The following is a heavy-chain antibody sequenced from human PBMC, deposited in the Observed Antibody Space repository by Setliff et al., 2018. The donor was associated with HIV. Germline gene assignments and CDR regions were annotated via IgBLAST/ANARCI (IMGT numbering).Heavy chain of an antibody. Sequence: ETLRLSCAASGFTFSSYSMNWVRQAPGKGLEWVSSISSSSSYIYYADSVKGRFTISRDNAKNSLYLQMNSLRAEDTAVYYCARDGTSEYYYMDVWGKGTTVTVSS. CDR1: GFTFSSYS. CDR3: ARDGTSEYYYMDV. CDR2: ISSSSSYI. D-gene: IGHD1-1*01. V-gene: IGHV3-21*01. J-gene: IGHJ6*03.